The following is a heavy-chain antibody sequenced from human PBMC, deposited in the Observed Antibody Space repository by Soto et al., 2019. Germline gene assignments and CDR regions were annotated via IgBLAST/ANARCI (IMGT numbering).Heavy chain of an antibody. D-gene: IGHD3-22*01. J-gene: IGHJ3*01. Sequence: QITLKESGPTLVRPTQTLTLTCTFSGFSLSTGGMGVGWIRQPPGKALEWLASIHWNDDKRYSPSLESRLTITKDTSKNQVFLTMTNMDPVDTATYYCAYNPRYYSDSKGQKAGAFDLWGQGTLVTVSS. CDR1: GFSLSTGGMG. CDR3: AYNPRYYSDSKGQKAGAFDL. V-gene: IGHV2-5*01. CDR2: IHWNDDK.